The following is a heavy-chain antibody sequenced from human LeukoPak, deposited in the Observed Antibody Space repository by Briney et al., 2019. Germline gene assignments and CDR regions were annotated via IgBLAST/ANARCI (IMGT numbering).Heavy chain of an antibody. D-gene: IGHD1-26*01. Sequence: PGGSLRLSCAASGFTFSAYAMHWVRQAPGKGLEWVAVISYDGSNKYYADSVKGRFTISRDNSKNTLYLQMNSLRAEDTAVYYCARAKGALPIVGATRPLDYWGQGTLVTVSS. CDR1: GFTFSAYA. V-gene: IGHV3-30*04. CDR2: ISYDGSNK. CDR3: ARAKGALPIVGATRPLDY. J-gene: IGHJ4*02.